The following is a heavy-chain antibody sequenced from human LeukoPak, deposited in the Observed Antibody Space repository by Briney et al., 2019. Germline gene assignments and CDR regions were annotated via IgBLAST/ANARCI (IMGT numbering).Heavy chain of an antibody. CDR1: GGSIGRSSYY. V-gene: IGHV4-39*07. CDR2: IYYRGST. Sequence: SETLSLACTVSGGSIGRSSYYWGWIRQPPGKGLEWIGNIYYRGSTNYSPSLKSRVTISIDMSKNQFSLKLSSVTAADTAVYYCARDLDYYGSGRYMDVWGKGTTVTISS. D-gene: IGHD3-10*01. CDR3: ARDLDYYGSGRYMDV. J-gene: IGHJ6*03.